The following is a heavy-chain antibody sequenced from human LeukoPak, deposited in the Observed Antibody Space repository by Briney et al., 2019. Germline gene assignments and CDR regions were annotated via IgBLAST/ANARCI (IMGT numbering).Heavy chain of an antibody. CDR1: GGSISSGGYY. CDR2: IYYSGST. J-gene: IGHJ2*01. CDR3: ARGGSGGSWYFDL. V-gene: IGHV4-31*03. Sequence: PSQTLSLTCTVSGGSISSGGYYWSWIRQHPGKGLEWIGYIYYSGSTYYNPSLKSRVTISVDTSKNQFSLKLSSVTAADTAVYYCARGGSGGSWYFDLWGRGTLVTVSS. D-gene: IGHD2-15*01.